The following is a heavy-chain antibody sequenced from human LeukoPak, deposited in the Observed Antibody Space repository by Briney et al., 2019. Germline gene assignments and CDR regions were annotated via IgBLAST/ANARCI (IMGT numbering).Heavy chain of an antibody. CDR3: ARGHYGDYPEPYNWFDP. V-gene: IGHV1-18*01. D-gene: IGHD4-17*01. CDR2: ISAYNGNT. Sequence: ASVKVSCKASGYTFTSYGISWVRQAPGQGLEWMGWISAYNGNTNYAQKLQGRVTMTTDTSTSTAYMEQRSLRSDDTAVYYCARGHYGDYPEPYNWFDPWGQGTLVTVSS. J-gene: IGHJ5*02. CDR1: GYTFTSYG.